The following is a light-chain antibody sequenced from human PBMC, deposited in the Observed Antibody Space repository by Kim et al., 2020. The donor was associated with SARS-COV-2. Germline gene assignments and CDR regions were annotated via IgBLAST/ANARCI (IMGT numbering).Light chain of an antibody. CDR3: LKDDSYPLT. Sequence: AIQMTQSPSSLSASVGDRVTITCRASQGIGKDLGWYQQKPGKAPKLLIYAASSLQSGVPSRFSGSGSGTDFILTINSLQPEDFATYYCLKDDSYPLTFGGGTKVDIK. CDR1: QGIGKD. CDR2: AAS. J-gene: IGKJ4*01. V-gene: IGKV1-6*01.